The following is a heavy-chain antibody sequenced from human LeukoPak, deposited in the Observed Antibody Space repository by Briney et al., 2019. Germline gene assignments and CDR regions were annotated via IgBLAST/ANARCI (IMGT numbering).Heavy chain of an antibody. D-gene: IGHD3-22*01. CDR1: GFTFSSYA. Sequence: PGGSLRLSCAASGFTFSSYAMHWVRQAPGKGLEWVAVISYDESNKYYADSVKGRFTISRDNSRNTLYLQMNSLRAEDTAVYYCASDSDSSGYGYYYNGMDVWGQGTTVTVSS. V-gene: IGHV3-30-3*01. J-gene: IGHJ6*02. CDR2: ISYDESNK. CDR3: ASDSDSSGYGYYYNGMDV.